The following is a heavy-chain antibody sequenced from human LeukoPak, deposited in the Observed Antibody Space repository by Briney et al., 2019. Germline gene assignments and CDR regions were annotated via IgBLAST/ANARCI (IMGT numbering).Heavy chain of an antibody. D-gene: IGHD2-2*01. CDR3: ACSSTNYYYYGMDV. V-gene: IGHV4-34*01. CDR1: GGSFSGYY. Sequence: PSETLSLTCAVYGGSFSGYYWSWIRQPPGKGLEWIGEINHSGSTNYNPSPKSRVTISVDTPKNQFSLKLSSVTAADTAVYYCACSSTNYYYYGMDVWGQGTTVTVSS. CDR2: INHSGST. J-gene: IGHJ6*02.